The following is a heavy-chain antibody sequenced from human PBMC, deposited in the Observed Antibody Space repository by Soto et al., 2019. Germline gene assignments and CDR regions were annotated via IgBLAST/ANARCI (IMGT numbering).Heavy chain of an antibody. CDR1: GFTFDSHA. J-gene: IGHJ4*02. CDR3: AKRWYCSRTSCYGFDY. V-gene: IGHV3-23*01. Sequence: PGGSLRLSCAASGFTFDSHAMSWVRQAPGKGLEWVSGISGSGVKTDYANSVKGRFTISRDNSKNTLYLQMNSLRAEDTAVFFCAKRWYCSRTSCYGFDYWGQGTLVTVSS. D-gene: IGHD2-2*01. CDR2: ISGSGVKT.